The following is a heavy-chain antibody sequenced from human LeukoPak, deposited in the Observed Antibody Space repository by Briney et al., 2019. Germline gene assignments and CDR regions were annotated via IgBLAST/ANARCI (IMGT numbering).Heavy chain of an antibody. Sequence: GGSLRLSCAASRFTLRNFDMSWVRQAPGKGLEWVSHISITGGNTYYADSVKGRFTISRDNSKNTLYLQMDNLRAEDTALYYCAKRDSGGYFPYYFDSWGEGTLVTVSS. CDR3: AKRDSGGYFPYYFDS. J-gene: IGHJ4*02. D-gene: IGHD3-22*01. CDR2: ISITGGNT. V-gene: IGHV3-23*01. CDR1: RFTLRNFD.